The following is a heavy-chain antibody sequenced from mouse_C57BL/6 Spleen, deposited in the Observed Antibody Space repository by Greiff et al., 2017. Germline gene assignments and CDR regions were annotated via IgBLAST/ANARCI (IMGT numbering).Heavy chain of an antibody. J-gene: IGHJ2*01. CDR1: GFTFSSYA. CDR2: ISDGGSYT. Sequence: DVQLVESGGGLVKPGGSLKLSCAASGFTFSSYAMSWVRQTPEKRLEWVATISDGGSYTYYPDNVKGRFTISRDNAKNNLYLQMSHLKSEDTAMYYCARAEVYDYDDGYYFDYWGQGTTLTVSS. D-gene: IGHD2-4*01. CDR3: ARAEVYDYDDGYYFDY. V-gene: IGHV5-4*01.